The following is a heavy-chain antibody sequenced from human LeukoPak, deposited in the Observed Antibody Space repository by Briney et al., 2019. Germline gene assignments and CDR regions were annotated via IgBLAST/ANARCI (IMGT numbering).Heavy chain of an antibody. Sequence: SETLSLTCTVSRASLSSDYWSWVRQPPGKGLQWIGYIDKSGYTNYNPSLKSRVTISVDTSKNQFSLKLSSVTAADTAVYYCARAVEREGQWLPYFDYWGQGTLVTVSS. CDR1: RASLSSDY. V-gene: IGHV4-59*01. CDR3: ARAVEREGQWLPYFDY. D-gene: IGHD6-19*01. J-gene: IGHJ4*02. CDR2: IDKSGYT.